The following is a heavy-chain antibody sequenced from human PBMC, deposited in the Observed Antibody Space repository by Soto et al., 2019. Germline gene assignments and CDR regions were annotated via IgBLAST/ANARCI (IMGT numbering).Heavy chain of an antibody. J-gene: IGHJ6*02. D-gene: IGHD4-17*01. CDR3: TTLTTVITYYYYGMDV. CDR1: GFTVSSNY. Sequence: GGSLRLSCAASGFTVSSNYMSWVRQAPGKGLEWVGRIKSKTDGGTTDYAAPVKGRFTISRDDSKNTLYLQMNSLKTEDTAVYYCTTLTTVITYYYYGMDVWGQGTTVTV. CDR2: IKSKTDGGTT. V-gene: IGHV3-15*01.